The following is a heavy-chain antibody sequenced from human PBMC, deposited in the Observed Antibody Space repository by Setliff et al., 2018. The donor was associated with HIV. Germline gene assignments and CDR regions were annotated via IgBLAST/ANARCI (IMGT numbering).Heavy chain of an antibody. J-gene: IGHJ4*02. CDR3: AREGEPTASYYFDY. CDR1: GGSISSHY. Sequence: SETLSLTCTVSGGSISSHYWSWIRQPPGKGLEWIGSIYYSGRTNYNPSLKSRVTISVDTSKNQFSLKLSSVTAADTAVYYCAREGEPTASYYFDYWGQGTLVTVSS. D-gene: IGHD1-1*01. V-gene: IGHV4-59*11. CDR2: IYYSGRT.